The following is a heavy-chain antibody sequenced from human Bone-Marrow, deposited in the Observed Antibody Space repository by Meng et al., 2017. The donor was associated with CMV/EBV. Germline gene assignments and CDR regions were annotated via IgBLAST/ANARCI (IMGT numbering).Heavy chain of an antibody. D-gene: IGHD3-16*02. J-gene: IGHJ6*02. CDR2: ISSSGSTI. CDR3: ARSTYDYVWGSYRYRSYYYGMDV. V-gene: IGHV3-11*04. CDR1: GFTFSDYY. Sequence: GESLKISCAASGFTFSDYYMSWIRQAPGKGLEWVSYISSSGSTIYYADSVKGRFTISRDNAKNSLYLQMNSLRAEDTAVYYCARSTYDYVWGSYRYRSYYYGMDVCGQGTTVTVSS.